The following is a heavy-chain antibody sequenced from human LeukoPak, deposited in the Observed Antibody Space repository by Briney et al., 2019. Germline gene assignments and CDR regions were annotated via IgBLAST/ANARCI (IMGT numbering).Heavy chain of an antibody. CDR2: ISGTSVYT. CDR3: ARGPPIAVTTNWFDP. D-gene: IGHD4-11*01. J-gene: IGHJ5*02. Sequence: GGSLRRSCAASGFSFSSYSMNWVRQAPGKGLEWVSSISGTSVYTYSAGSVKGRFTISRDNAKNSLYLQMNSLRADDTAVYYCARGPPIAVTTNWFDPWGQGTLVTVSS. CDR1: GFSFSSYS. V-gene: IGHV3-21*01.